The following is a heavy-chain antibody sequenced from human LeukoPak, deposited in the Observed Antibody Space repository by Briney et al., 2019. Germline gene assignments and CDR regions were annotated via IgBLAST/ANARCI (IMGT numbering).Heavy chain of an antibody. D-gene: IGHD3-9*01. J-gene: IGHJ4*02. CDR3: ARYDILTGVLDY. CDR2: ISAYNGNT. V-gene: IGHV1-18*01. Sequence: ASVKVSCKASGYTFTSYGISWVRQAPGQGLEWMGWISAYNGNTNYAQKLQGRVTMTTDTSTSTAYTELRSLRSDDTAVYYCARYDILTGVLDYWGQGTLVTVSS. CDR1: GYTFTSYG.